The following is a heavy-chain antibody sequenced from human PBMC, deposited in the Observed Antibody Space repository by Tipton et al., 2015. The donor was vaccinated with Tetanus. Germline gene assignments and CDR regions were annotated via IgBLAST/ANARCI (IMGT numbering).Heavy chain of an antibody. CDR3: ARGIWFGPGPKFYFDP. Sequence: GLVKPSETLSLICSVSGAFSSSYYWGWIRQAPGKGLEWIGYIFYSGSTNYNPSVKSRVSISLETSKRQVSLTVNSVTAADTAVYYCARGIWFGPGPKFYFDPWGQGTLVAVSS. D-gene: IGHD3-10*01. CDR2: IFYSGST. J-gene: IGHJ5*02. CDR1: GAFSSSYY. V-gene: IGHV4-59*12.